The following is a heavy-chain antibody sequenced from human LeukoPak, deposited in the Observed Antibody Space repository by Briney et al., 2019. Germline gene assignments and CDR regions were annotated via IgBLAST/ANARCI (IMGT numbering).Heavy chain of an antibody. Sequence: PSETLSLTCAVYGGSFSGYYWSWIRQPPGKGLEWIGEINHSGSTNYNPSLKSRVTISVDTSKNQFSLKLSSVTAADTAVYYCARGPSYYGFWSGYPSGGQGTLVTVSS. D-gene: IGHD3-3*01. V-gene: IGHV4-34*01. CDR2: INHSGST. J-gene: IGHJ4*02. CDR1: GGSFSGYY. CDR3: ARGPSYYGFWSGYPS.